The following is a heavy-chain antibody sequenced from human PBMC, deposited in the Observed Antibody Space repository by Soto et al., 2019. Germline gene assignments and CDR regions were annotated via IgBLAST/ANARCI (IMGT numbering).Heavy chain of an antibody. CDR2: ISGGGGSK. J-gene: IGHJ6*02. CDR1: GFTFSSYA. Sequence: GGSLRLSCAASGFTFSSYAMNWVRQAPGKGLEWVSAISGGGGSKYYADSVKGRFTISRDNSKNTLYLQMNSLRAEDTAVYYCAKGIYGGGGYYYYGMDVWGQGTPVTVSS. V-gene: IGHV3-23*01. D-gene: IGHD3-10*01. CDR3: AKGIYGGGGYYYYGMDV.